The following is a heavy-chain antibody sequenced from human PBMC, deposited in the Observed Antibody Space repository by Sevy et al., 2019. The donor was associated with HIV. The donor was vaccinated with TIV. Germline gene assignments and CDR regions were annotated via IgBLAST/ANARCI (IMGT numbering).Heavy chain of an antibody. CDR2: IKSKTDAATR. CDR3: AAETGTSDFDY. D-gene: IGHD1-7*01. J-gene: IGHJ4*02. V-gene: IGHV3-15*01. CDR1: GFTFSEAW. Sequence: GGSLRLSCAASGFTFSEAWMSWVRQAPGKGLEWVGRIKSKTDAATRDFAAPVRGRFSISRDDSANTVYLVMNNLKPEDTGVYYCAAETGTSDFDYWGQGTLVTVSS.